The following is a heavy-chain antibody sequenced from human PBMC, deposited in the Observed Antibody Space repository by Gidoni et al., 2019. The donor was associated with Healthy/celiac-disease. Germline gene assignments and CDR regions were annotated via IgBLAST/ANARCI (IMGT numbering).Heavy chain of an antibody. CDR2: ISSSSSYI. J-gene: IGHJ4*02. CDR1: GFTFSSYS. Sequence: EVQLVESGGGLVKPGGSLRLSCAASGFTFSSYSMNWDRQAPGKGLEWVSSISSSSSYIYYADSVKGRFTISRDNAKNSLYLQMNSLRAEDTAVYYCARDKQSISGPYYDFWSGYRPLDYWGQGTLVTVSS. CDR3: ARDKQSISGPYYDFWSGYRPLDY. V-gene: IGHV3-21*01. D-gene: IGHD3-3*01.